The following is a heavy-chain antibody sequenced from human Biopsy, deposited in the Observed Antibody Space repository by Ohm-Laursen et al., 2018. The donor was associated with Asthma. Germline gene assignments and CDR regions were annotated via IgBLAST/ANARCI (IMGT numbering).Heavy chain of an antibody. Sequence: SVKVSCKVSGYTFTHYAIHWLRQAPGQRPEWMGWINAGNGKLEYSGKFQGRVTITRDTSATTAYMELSSLTSGDTAVYYCARDGNWCRLRNCSPPGYWFDPWGQGTLVTVSS. V-gene: IGHV1-3*01. CDR2: INAGNGKL. D-gene: IGHD2-8*02. CDR1: GYTFTHYA. J-gene: IGHJ5*02. CDR3: ARDGNWCRLRNCSPPGYWFDP.